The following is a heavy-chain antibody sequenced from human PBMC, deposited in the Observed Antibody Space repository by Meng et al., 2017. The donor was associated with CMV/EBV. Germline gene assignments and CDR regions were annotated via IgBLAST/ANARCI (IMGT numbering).Heavy chain of an antibody. V-gene: IGHV1-2*02. CDR2: INPNSGGT. CDR3: ARDDGSLDY. CDR1: GYTFSGYY. D-gene: IGHD2-15*01. Sequence: VQLEQTRAQVKRPWAAVKISCKASGYTFSGYYMHWVRQAPGQGLEWMGWINPNSGGTIYAQKFQGRVTMTRDTSISTAYMELGRLRSDDTAVYYCARDDGSLDYWGQGALVTVSS. J-gene: IGHJ4*02.